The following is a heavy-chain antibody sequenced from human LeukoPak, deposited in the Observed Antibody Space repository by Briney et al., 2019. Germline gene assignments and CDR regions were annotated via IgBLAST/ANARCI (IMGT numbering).Heavy chain of an antibody. CDR2: IYYSGST. D-gene: IGHD3-22*01. CDR3: ATSPNYHDDPSCFDH. Sequence: PSETLSLTCTVSGDSISSFYWSWIRQPPGKGLEWIAYIYYSGSTNYNPSLKSRVTISLDMSKSQFSLKVSSVTAADTAVYYCATSPNYHDDPSCFDHWGQGTLVTVSS. V-gene: IGHV4-59*01. CDR1: GDSISSFY. J-gene: IGHJ4*02.